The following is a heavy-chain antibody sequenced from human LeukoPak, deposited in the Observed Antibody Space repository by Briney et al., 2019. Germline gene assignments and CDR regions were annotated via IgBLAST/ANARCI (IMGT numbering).Heavy chain of an antibody. CDR1: GGSISSYY. V-gene: IGHV4-59*01. CDR3: ARESSGWRGYDY. J-gene: IGHJ4*02. Sequence: PSETLSLTCTVSGGSISSYYWSWIRQPPGKGLEWIGYIYYSGSTNYNPSLKSRVTISVDTSKTQFSLKLTSVTAADTAVYYCARESSGWRGYDYWGQGTLVTVSS. D-gene: IGHD6-19*01. CDR2: IYYSGST.